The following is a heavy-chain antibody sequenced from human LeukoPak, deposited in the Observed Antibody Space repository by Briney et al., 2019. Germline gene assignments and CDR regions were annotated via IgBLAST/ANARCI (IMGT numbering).Heavy chain of an antibody. CDR2: ISSSSSYI. CDR3: ARGMGAAFDI. D-gene: IGHD1-26*01. V-gene: IGHV3-21*01. CDR1: GFTFSSYE. Sequence: GGSLRLSCAASGFTFSSYEMNWVRQAPGKGLEWVSSISSSSSYIYYADSVKGRFTISRDNAKNSLYLQMNSLRAEDTAVYYCARGMGAAFDIWGQGTMVTVSS. J-gene: IGHJ3*02.